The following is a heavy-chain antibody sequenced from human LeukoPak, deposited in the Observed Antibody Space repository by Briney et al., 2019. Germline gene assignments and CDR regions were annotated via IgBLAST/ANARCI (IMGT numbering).Heavy chain of an antibody. CDR3: AKSGIEAAGSLVYFDY. V-gene: IGHV3-30*18. D-gene: IGHD6-13*01. Sequence: GGSPRLSCAASGFTFSSYGMHWVRQAPGKGLECVAVISYDGSNKYYTDSVKGRFTVSRDNSKNTLYLQMNSLRAEDTAVYYCAKSGIEAAGSLVYFDYWGQGTLVTASS. CDR1: GFTFSSYG. J-gene: IGHJ4*02. CDR2: ISYDGSNK.